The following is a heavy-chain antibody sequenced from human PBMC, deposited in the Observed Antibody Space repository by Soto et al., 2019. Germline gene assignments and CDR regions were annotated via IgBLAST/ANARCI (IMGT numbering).Heavy chain of an antibody. CDR2: IYYSGST. D-gene: IGHD3-3*01. V-gene: IGHV4-59*01. J-gene: IGHJ3*02. CDR3: ARDLSEHYDFWSGYPDDAFDI. Sequence: SETLSLTCTVSGGSISSYYWSWIRQPPGKGLEWIGYIYYSGSTNYNPSLKSRVTISVDTSKNQFSLKLSSVTAADTAVYYCARDLSEHYDFWSGYPDDAFDIWGQWTMVTVSS. CDR1: GGSISSYY.